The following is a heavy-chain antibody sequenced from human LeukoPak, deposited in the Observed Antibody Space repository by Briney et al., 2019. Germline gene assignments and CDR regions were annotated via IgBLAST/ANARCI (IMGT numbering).Heavy chain of an antibody. V-gene: IGHV4-39*01. J-gene: IGHJ6*03. CDR1: GGSISSRSYY. Sequence: PSETLSLTCTVSGGSISSRSYYWGWIRQPPGKGLEWIGSIYYSGSTYYNPSLQSRVTISVDTSKNQFSLKLYSVTAADTAVYYCASFYCSGGSCYQYFSYYYMDVWGKGTTVTISS. CDR2: IYYSGST. CDR3: ASFYCSGGSCYQYFSYYYMDV. D-gene: IGHD2-15*01.